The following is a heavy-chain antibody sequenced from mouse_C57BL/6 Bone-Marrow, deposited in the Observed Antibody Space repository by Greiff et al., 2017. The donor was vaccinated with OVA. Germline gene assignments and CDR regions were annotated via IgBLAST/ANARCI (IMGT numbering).Heavy chain of an antibody. V-gene: IGHV1-54*01. CDR3: ARRRDYYGSSYYLDY. D-gene: IGHD1-1*01. CDR2: INTGSGGT. J-gene: IGHJ2*01. Sequence: QVQLKQSGAELVRPGTSVKVSCKASGYAFTNYLIEWVKQRPGQGLEWIGVINTGSGGTNYNEKFKGQATLTADKSSSTAYMQLSSLTSEDSAVYFCARRRDYYGSSYYLDYWGQGTTLTVSS. CDR1: GYAFTNYL.